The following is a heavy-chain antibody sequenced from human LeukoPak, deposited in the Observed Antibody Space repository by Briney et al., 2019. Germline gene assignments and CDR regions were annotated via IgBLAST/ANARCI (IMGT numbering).Heavy chain of an antibody. CDR3: AGADRLDGSPYLIGP. J-gene: IGHJ5*02. Sequence: ASVKVSCKTSGYSFTDYYMHWVRQAPGQGLEWMGWINPNSGGTITAQKFQGRITMTRDTSITTVYMEVSWLTSDDTAIYYCAGADRLDGSPYLIGPWGQGTLVTVSS. D-gene: IGHD1-26*01. CDR1: GYSFTDYY. V-gene: IGHV1-2*02. CDR2: INPNSGGT.